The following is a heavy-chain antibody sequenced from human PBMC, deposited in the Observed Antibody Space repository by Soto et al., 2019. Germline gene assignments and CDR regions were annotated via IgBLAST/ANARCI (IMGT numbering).Heavy chain of an antibody. CDR2: NSAYNGNT. Sequence: QVQLVQSGAEVKKPGASVKVSCKASGYTFTSYGISWVRQAPGQGLEWMGWNSAYNGNTNYAQKLQGRVTMTTDTSTSTAYMELRSLRSDDTAVYYCARDPPDIQHYGRFDYWGQGTLVTVSS. CDR1: GYTFTSYG. D-gene: IGHD4-17*01. CDR3: ARDPPDIQHYGRFDY. V-gene: IGHV1-18*01. J-gene: IGHJ4*02.